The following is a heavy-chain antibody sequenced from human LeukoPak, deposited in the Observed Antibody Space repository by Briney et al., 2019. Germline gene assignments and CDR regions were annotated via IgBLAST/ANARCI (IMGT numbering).Heavy chain of an antibody. CDR3: ANLETTVTTTTDY. Sequence: QSGESLRLSCAASGFTFSSYGMHWVRQAPGKGLEWVAFIRYDGSNKYYADSVKGRFTISRDNSKNTLYLQMNSLRAEDTAVYYCANLETTVTTTTDYWGQGTLVTVSS. V-gene: IGHV3-30*02. D-gene: IGHD4-17*01. J-gene: IGHJ4*02. CDR2: IRYDGSNK. CDR1: GFTFSSYG.